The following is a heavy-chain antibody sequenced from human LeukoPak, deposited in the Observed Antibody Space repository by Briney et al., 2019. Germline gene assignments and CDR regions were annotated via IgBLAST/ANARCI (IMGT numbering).Heavy chain of an antibody. CDR1: GDSISSYD. V-gene: IGHV4-59*01. D-gene: IGHD1-1*01. Sequence: SETLSLTCTVSGDSISSYDWSWFRQPPGKGLEWIGYAYHSGITNYNPSLKSRVTISVDTSESQFSLRLSSVTAADTAIYYCARHGGTFDPWGQGILVTVSS. J-gene: IGHJ5*02. CDR3: ARHGGTFDP. CDR2: AYHSGIT.